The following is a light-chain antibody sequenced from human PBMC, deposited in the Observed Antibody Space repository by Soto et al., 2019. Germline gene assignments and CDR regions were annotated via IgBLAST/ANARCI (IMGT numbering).Light chain of an antibody. CDR1: SRDVGSYNL. V-gene: IGLV2-23*01. Sequence: QYALTQPASVSGSPGQSITISCPGTSRDVGSYNLFSWYQQHPVNAPKLIIYEGTKRPSGVSYRFSGSKSGNTASLTISGLQEEDEGDYHCCSFAGSSTYVFGTGTKVTVL. CDR2: EGT. CDR3: CSFAGSSTYV. J-gene: IGLJ1*01.